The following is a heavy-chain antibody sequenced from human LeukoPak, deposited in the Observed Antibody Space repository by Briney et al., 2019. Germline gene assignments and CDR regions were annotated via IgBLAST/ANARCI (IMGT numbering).Heavy chain of an antibody. CDR2: IYFSGGT. CDR3: ARREGSSWDY. J-gene: IGHJ4*02. CDR1: GGSISSIICY. D-gene: IGHD6-13*01. V-gene: IGHV4-39*01. Sequence: PSETLSLTCTVSGGSISSIICYWGWIRQPPGKGLEWVGSIYFSGGTYYNPSLKSRVTISVDTSKNQFSLKLTSVTAADTAVYYCARREGSSWDYWGQGTLVTVSS.